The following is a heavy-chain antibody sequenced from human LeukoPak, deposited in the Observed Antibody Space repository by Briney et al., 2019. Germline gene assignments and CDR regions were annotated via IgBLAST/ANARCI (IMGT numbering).Heavy chain of an antibody. V-gene: IGHV1-24*01. CDR2: FDTEDGET. CDR1: GYTLTELS. D-gene: IGHD5-12*01. CDR3: STGEVAGRVAYFDY. J-gene: IGHJ4*02. Sequence: ASVKVSCKVSGYTLTELSIHWVRQAPGEGLEWMGGFDTEDGETIYARKFQGRVTMTEDTSTDTAYMELSSLRSEDTAVYYCSTGEVAGRVAYFDYWGQGTLVTVSS.